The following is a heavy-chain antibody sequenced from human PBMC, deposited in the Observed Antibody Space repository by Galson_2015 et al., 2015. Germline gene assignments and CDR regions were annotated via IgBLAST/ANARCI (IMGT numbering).Heavy chain of an antibody. V-gene: IGHV4-34*01. J-gene: IGHJ5*02. CDR1: GASLSDQY. CDR3: AGTDYRDP. Sequence: SLTCAVYGASLSDQYWCWIRQPPGKGLEWIGEINHSGNTNYNPSLKHRVAISIDTSKTKFSLHLTSVTAADTAVYYCAGTDYRDPWGQGTLVTVSS. CDR2: INHSGNT. D-gene: IGHD4-11*01.